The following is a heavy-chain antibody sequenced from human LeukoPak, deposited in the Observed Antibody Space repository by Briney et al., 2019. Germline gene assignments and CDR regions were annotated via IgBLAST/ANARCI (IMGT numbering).Heavy chain of an antibody. CDR2: IYHSGST. D-gene: IGHD5-12*01. J-gene: IGHJ4*02. Sequence: SETLSLTSAVSGGSISSSNWWSWVRQPPGKGLEWIGEIYHSGSTNYNPSLKSRVTISVDKSKNQFSLKLSSVTAADTAVYYCARDGLSGYDWDYWGQGTLVTVSS. V-gene: IGHV4-4*02. CDR1: GGSISSSNW. CDR3: ARDGLSGYDWDY.